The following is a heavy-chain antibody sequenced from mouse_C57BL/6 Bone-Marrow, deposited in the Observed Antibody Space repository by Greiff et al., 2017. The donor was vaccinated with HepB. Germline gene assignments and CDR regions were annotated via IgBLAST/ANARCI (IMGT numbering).Heavy chain of an antibody. CDR1: GFTFSNYW. CDR3: SCRTDYYGSSYSYAMDY. D-gene: IGHD1-1*01. CDR2: IRLKSDNYAT. J-gene: IGHJ4*01. Sequence: DVKLQESGGGLVQPGGSMKLSCVASGFTFSNYWMNWVRQSPEKGLEWVAQIRLKSDNYATHYAESVKGRFTISRDDSKSSVYLQMNNLRAEDTGIYYCSCRTDYYGSSYSYAMDYWAQVTSVSVSS. V-gene: IGHV6-3*01.